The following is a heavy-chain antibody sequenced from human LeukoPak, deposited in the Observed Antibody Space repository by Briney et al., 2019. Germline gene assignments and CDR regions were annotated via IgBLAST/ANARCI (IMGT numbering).Heavy chain of an antibody. V-gene: IGHV4-4*09. CDR1: GGSISSYY. CDR3: AREAKYDSSGYYYLGDYYYYYMDV. D-gene: IGHD3-22*01. CDR2: IYTSGST. Sequence: SETLSLTCTVSGGSISSYYWSWIRQPPGKGLEWIGYIYTSGSTNYNPSLKSLVTISVDTSKNQFSLKLSSVTAADTAVYYCAREAKYDSSGYYYLGDYYYYYMDVWGKGTTVTVSS. J-gene: IGHJ6*03.